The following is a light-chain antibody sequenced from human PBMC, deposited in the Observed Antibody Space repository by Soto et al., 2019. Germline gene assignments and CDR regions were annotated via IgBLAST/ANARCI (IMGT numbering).Light chain of an antibody. Sequence: QLVLTQSPSASASLGASVKLTCTLSSGHSSYAIAWHQQQPEKGPRYLMKVNSDGSHSKGDGIPDCFSGSSSGAERYLTIYGLQAEDEADYYCQTWGTGLLVFGGGTKLTVL. CDR3: QTWGTGLLV. V-gene: IGLV4-69*01. J-gene: IGLJ3*02. CDR1: SGHSSYA. CDR2: VNSDGSH.